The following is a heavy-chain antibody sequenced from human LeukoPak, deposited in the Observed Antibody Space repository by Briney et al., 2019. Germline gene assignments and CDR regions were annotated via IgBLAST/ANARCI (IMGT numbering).Heavy chain of an antibody. CDR2: IYYAGST. CDR3: ARVRGGTYNHYFDY. J-gene: IGHJ4*02. Sequence: SETLSLTCTVSGGSINSDYWSWIRQPPGKGLEWIGYIYYAGSTNYNTSLKSRITISVDKSKNQFSLKLTSIAAADTAVYYCARVRGGTYNHYFDYWGQGTLVTVSS. V-gene: IGHV4-59*01. D-gene: IGHD5-24*01. CDR1: GGSINSDY.